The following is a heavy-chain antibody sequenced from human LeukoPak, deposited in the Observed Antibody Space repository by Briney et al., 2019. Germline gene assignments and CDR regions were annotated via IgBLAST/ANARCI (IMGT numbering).Heavy chain of an antibody. CDR3: ASRKSYYDILTGYYYMDV. Sequence: GGSLRLSCAASGLTVSNNYMSWVRQAPGKGLEWVSAISGSGGSTYYADSVKGRFTISRDNSKNTLYLQMNSLRAEDTAVYYCASRKSYYDILTGYYYMDVWGKGTTVTVSS. CDR1: GLTVSNNY. V-gene: IGHV3-23*01. J-gene: IGHJ6*03. D-gene: IGHD3-9*01. CDR2: ISGSGGST.